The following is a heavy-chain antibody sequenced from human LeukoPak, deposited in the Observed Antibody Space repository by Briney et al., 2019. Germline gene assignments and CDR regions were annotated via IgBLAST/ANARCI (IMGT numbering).Heavy chain of an antibody. CDR1: GGSISSYY. CDR2: IYYSGST. CDR3: ARSEYYYDSSGYQGNFDY. J-gene: IGHJ4*02. Sequence: SETLSLTCTVSGGSISSYYWSWIRQPPGKGLEWIGYIYYSGSTNYNPSLKSRVTISVDTSKNQFSLELSSVTAADTAVYYCARSEYYYDSSGYQGNFDYWGQGTLVTVSS. D-gene: IGHD3-22*01. V-gene: IGHV4-59*01.